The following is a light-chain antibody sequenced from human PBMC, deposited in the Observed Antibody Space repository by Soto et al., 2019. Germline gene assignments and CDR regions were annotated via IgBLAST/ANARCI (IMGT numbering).Light chain of an antibody. CDR1: QDITNY. J-gene: IGKJ4*01. CDR2: DVS. V-gene: IGKV1-33*01. Sequence: DIQMTQSPSSLSASLGDRVTITCQASQDITNYLNWYQQRPGKAPNLLIYDVSNLETGVPSRFSGSGSGTDFTFTISSLQPEDIATYYCQHLGTFGGGTKVEIK. CDR3: QHLGT.